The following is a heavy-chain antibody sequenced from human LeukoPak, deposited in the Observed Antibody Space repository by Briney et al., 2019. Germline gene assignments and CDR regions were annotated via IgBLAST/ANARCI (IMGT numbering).Heavy chain of an antibody. V-gene: IGHV7-4-1*02. D-gene: IGHD2-2*01. J-gene: IGHJ4*02. CDR2: INTNTGNP. CDR3: ARREYRSSTSCYPFDY. CDR1: GYTFTSYA. Sequence: ASVKVSCKASGYTFTSYAMNWVRQAPGQGLEWMGWINTNTGNPTYAQGFTGRFVFSLDTSVSTAYLQISSLKAEDTAVYYCARREYRSSTSCYPFDYWGQGTLVTVSS.